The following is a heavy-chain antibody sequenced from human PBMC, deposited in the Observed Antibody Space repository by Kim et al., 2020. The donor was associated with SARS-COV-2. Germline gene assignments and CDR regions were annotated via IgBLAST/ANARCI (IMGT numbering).Heavy chain of an antibody. V-gene: IGHV3-23*01. CDR3: AKAPHGSGSYVDY. J-gene: IGHJ4*02. D-gene: IGHD3-10*01. Sequence: ADSGKGRFTISRDNSKNTLYLRMNSLRATDTAVYYCAKAPHGSGSYVDYWGQGTLVTVSS.